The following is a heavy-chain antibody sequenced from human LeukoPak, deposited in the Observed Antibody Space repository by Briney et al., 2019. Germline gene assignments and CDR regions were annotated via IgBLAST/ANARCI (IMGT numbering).Heavy chain of an antibody. CDR2: ISWNSGSI. CDR3: AKNTGWFGELHSAFDI. Sequence: GGSLRLSCAASGFTFSSYAMSWVRQAPGKGLEWVSGISWNSGSIGYADSVKGRFTISRDNAKNSLYLQMNSLRAEDTALYYCAKNTGWFGELHSAFDIWGQGTMVTVSS. V-gene: IGHV3-9*01. CDR1: GFTFSSYA. J-gene: IGHJ3*02. D-gene: IGHD3-10*01.